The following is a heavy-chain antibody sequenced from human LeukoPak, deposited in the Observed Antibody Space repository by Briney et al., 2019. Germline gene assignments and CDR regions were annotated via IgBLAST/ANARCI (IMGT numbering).Heavy chain of an antibody. CDR3: ARGRYCSADICSGGDAFDI. D-gene: IGHD2-15*01. Sequence: SETLSLTCTVSGGSINNYYWSWIRQPAGKGLEWIGRIYTRGSANYNPSLKSRVTMSVDTSKNQFSLKLSSVTAADTAVYYCARGRYCSADICSGGDAFDIWGQGTMVSVSS. CDR1: GGSINNYY. V-gene: IGHV4-4*07. J-gene: IGHJ3*02. CDR2: IYTRGSA.